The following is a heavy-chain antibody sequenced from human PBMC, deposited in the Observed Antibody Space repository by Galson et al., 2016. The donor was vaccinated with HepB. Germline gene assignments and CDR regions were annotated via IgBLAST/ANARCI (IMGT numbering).Heavy chain of an antibody. CDR3: ATTRLLDN. CDR2: IDSSRTIT. J-gene: IGHJ4*02. Sequence: LRLSCAASGFTFSDYYMSWVRQPPGKGLEYIVYIDSSRTITYYADSVKGRFTISRDNAKSSLYLQMSGLRPNDTAFYNCATTRLLDNWGQGILVTVSS. V-gene: IGHV3-11*01. CDR1: GFTFSDYY.